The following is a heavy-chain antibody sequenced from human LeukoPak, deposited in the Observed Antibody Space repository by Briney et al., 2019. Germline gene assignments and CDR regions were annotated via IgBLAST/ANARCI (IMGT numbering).Heavy chain of an antibody. CDR3: ARNFQYFDLPDY. D-gene: IGHD2/OR15-2a*01. J-gene: IGHJ4*02. Sequence: SETLSLTCAVYGGSFTGYYWSWIRQPPGKGLEWIGEINHSGSTNYNPSLKSRVTISVDTSKNQFSLKLSSVTAAETAAYYCARNFQYFDLPDYWGQGTLVTVSS. V-gene: IGHV4-34*01. CDR2: INHSGST. CDR1: GGSFTGYY.